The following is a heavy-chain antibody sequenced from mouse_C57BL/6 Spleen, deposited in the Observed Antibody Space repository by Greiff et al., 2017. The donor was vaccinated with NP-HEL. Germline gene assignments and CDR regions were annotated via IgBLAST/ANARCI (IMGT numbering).Heavy chain of an antibody. CDR2: IHPSDSDT. CDR1: GYTFTSYW. Sequence: QVQLQQPGAELVKPGASVKVSCKASGYTFTSYWMHWVKQRPGQGLEWIGRIHPSDSDTNYNQKFKGKATLTVDKSSSTAYMQLSSLTSEDSAVYYCATKSQTGTYYAMDYWGQGTSVTVSS. CDR3: ATKSQTGTYYAMDY. D-gene: IGHD4-1*01. V-gene: IGHV1-74*01. J-gene: IGHJ4*01.